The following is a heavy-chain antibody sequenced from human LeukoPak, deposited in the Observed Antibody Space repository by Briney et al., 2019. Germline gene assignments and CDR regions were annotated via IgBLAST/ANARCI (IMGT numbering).Heavy chain of an antibody. CDR2: ISAYNGNT. J-gene: IGHJ4*02. CDR3: ARAVSGFWSGYYLYYFDY. Sequence: ASVKVSCKASGYTFTSYGISWVRQAPGQGLEWMGWISAYNGNTNYAQKLQGRVTMTTDTSTSTAYMELRSLRSDDTAVYYCARAVSGFWSGYYLYYFDYWGQGTLVTVSS. D-gene: IGHD3-3*01. V-gene: IGHV1-18*01. CDR1: GYTFTSYG.